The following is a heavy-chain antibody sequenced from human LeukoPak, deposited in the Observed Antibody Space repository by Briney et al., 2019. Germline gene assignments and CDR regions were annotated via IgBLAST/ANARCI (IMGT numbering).Heavy chain of an antibody. D-gene: IGHD3-9*01. CDR2: VYYTGST. V-gene: IGHV4-39*01. J-gene: IGHJ4*02. CDR3: ARLSKGRYFDYILEY. Sequence: PSETLSLTCTVSGGSVSSTTYCWGWIRQPPGGGLEWIANVYYTGSTYCNPSLKSRVTMSVDTSKNQFSLTMTSVTAADTAVYYCARLSKGRYFDYILEYWGQGTLATVSS. CDR1: GGSVSSTTYC.